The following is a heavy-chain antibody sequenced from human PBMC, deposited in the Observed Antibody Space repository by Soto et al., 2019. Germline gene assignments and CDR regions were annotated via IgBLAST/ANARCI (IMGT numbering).Heavy chain of an antibody. D-gene: IGHD5-12*01. CDR3: ARRLIVATRNHFDY. J-gene: IGHJ4*02. CDR1: VCSISSGCYY. V-gene: IGHV4-31*03. Sequence: PSETLSLTCTVSVCSISSGCYYWSWLRQHPGKGLEWIGYIYYSGSTYYNPSLKSRVTISVDTSKNQFSLKLSSVTAADTAVYYCARRLIVATRNHFDYWGQGTLVTVSS. CDR2: IYYSGST.